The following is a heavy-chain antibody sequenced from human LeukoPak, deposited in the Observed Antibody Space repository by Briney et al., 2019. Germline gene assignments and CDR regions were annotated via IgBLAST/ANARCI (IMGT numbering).Heavy chain of an antibody. V-gene: IGHV4-34*01. CDR2: INHSGST. CDR1: GGSFSGYY. CDR3: ARIVVVPAAMQGVDYYMDV. J-gene: IGHJ6*03. Sequence: SETLSLTCAVYGGSFSGYYWSWIRQPPGKGLEWIGEINHSGSTNYNPSLKSRVTISVDTSKNQFSLKLSSVTAADTAVYYCARIVVVPAAMQGVDYYMDVWGKGTTVTISS. D-gene: IGHD2-2*01.